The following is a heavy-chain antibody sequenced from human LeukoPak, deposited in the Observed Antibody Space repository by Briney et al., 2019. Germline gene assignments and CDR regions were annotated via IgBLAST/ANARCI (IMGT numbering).Heavy chain of an antibody. V-gene: IGHV1-46*01. CDR1: GYTFTSYY. CDR3: ARSYDILTGYYPN. D-gene: IGHD3-9*01. J-gene: IGHJ4*02. CDR2: INPSGGST. Sequence: APVKVCCKASGYTFTSYYMHWVRQAPGQGLEWMGIINPSGGSTSYAQKFQGRVTMTRDTSTSTVYMELSSLRSEDTAVYYCARSYDILTGYYPNWGQGTLVTVSS.